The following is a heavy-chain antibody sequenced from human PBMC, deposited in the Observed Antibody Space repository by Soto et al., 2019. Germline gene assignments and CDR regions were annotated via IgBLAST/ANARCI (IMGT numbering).Heavy chain of an antibody. D-gene: IGHD3-22*01. CDR2: ISAYNGNT. V-gene: IGHV1-18*04. Sequence: ASVKFSCKASGYTFTSYGISWVRQAPGQGLEWMGWISAYNGNTNYAQKLQGRVTMTTDTSTSTAYMELRSLRSDDTAVYYCARQAPNYYDSSGYYVDYWGQGTLVTVSS. CDR1: GYTFTSYG. J-gene: IGHJ4*02. CDR3: ARQAPNYYDSSGYYVDY.